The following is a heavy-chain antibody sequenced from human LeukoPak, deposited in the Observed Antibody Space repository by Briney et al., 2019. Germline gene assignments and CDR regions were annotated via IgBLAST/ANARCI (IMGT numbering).Heavy chain of an antibody. CDR3: ARVGGQWLGNYYYMDV. V-gene: IGHV4-61*02. CDR1: GGSISSGSYY. D-gene: IGHD6-19*01. CDR2: IYTSGST. Sequence: SETLSLTCTVSGGSISSGSYYWSWIRQPAGKGLEWIGRIYTSGSTNYNPSLKSRVTISVDTSKNQFSLKLRSVTAADTAVYYCARVGGQWLGNYYYMDVWGKGTTVTVSS. J-gene: IGHJ6*03.